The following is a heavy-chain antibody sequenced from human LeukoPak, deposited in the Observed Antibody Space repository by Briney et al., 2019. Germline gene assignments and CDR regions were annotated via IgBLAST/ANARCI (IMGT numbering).Heavy chain of an antibody. CDR1: GFRFDDYA. J-gene: IGHJ3*02. V-gene: IGHV3-9*03. Sequence: GRSLRLSGAVSGFRFDDYAMHWVRQAPGKGLEWVSGISWNSNNIGYAASVKGRFTISRDNAKSSLYLQMNSLRAEDMALYYCARARFTGHAFDIWGQGTMVTVSS. CDR2: ISWNSNNI. CDR3: ARARFTGHAFDI.